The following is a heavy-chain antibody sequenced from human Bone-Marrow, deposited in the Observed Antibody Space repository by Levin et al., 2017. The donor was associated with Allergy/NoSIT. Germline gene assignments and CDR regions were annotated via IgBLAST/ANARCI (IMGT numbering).Heavy chain of an antibody. CDR2: ISGTRGPM. Sequence: GGSLRLSCAASGFNFTTYSMNWVRQAPGKGLEWLSYISGTRGPMYYAESVKGRFTISRDNAKNSLFLQMNSLRADDTAMYYCVRDGLMSGYYYMDVWGKGTTVTVSS. D-gene: IGHD3-3*01. CDR1: GFNFTTYS. CDR3: VRDGLMSGYYYMDV. J-gene: IGHJ6*03. V-gene: IGHV3-48*01.